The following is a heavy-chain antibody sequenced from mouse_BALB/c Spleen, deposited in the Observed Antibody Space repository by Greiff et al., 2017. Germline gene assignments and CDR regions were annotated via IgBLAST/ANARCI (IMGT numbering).Heavy chain of an antibody. CDR3: ARGSSGRYFDY. CDR1: GYTFTDYA. V-gene: IGHV1-67*01. CDR2: ISTYYGNT. D-gene: IGHD3-1*01. Sequence: QVQLQQSGPELVKPGASVKISCKGSGYTFTDYAMHWVKQSHAKSLEWIGVISTYYGNTNYNQKFKGKATMTVDKSSSTAYMELARLTSEDSAIYYCARGSSGRYFDYWGQGTTLTVSS. J-gene: IGHJ2*01.